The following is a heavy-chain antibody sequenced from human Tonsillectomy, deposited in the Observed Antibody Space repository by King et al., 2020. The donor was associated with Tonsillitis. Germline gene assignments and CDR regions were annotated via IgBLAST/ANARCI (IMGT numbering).Heavy chain of an antibody. Sequence: VQLVESGAEVKKPGASVKVSCKASGYTFTGYYVHWVRQAPGQGLEWMGWINPNSGGTNYAQKFQGWVTMTRDTSISTAYMELSRLRSDDSAMYYCAREDENWFDPWGQGTLVTVSS. CDR1: GYTFTGYY. V-gene: IGHV1-2*04. CDR2: INPNSGGT. CDR3: AREDENWFDP. J-gene: IGHJ5*02.